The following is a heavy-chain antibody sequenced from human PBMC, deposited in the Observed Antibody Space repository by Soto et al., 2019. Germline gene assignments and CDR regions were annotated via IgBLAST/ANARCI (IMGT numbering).Heavy chain of an antibody. D-gene: IGHD2-15*01. V-gene: IGHV3-48*01. CDR3: AKDLTKGYCSGGSCFATLDY. J-gene: IGHJ4*02. CDR1: GFTFSSYS. Sequence: GGSLRLSCAASGFTFSSYSMNWVRQAPGKGLEWVSYISSSSSTIYYADSVKGRFTISRDNAKNSLYLQMNSLRAEDTAVYYCAKDLTKGYCSGGSCFATLDYWGQGTLVTVSS. CDR2: ISSSSSTI.